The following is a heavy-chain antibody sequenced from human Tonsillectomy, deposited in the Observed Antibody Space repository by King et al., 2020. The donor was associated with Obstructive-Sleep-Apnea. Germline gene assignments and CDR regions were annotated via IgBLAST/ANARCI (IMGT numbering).Heavy chain of an antibody. CDR3: ARDSNYHESSFYYDTFDL. V-gene: IGHV3-7*04. Sequence: QLVQSGGGLVQPGGSLRLSCAGSGFTFSSYWMTWVRQAPGKGLEWVANIKEDGTKKYYVDSVKGRFAISRDNAKNSLSLQMNSLRAEDTAVYFCARDSNYHESSFYYDTFDLWGQGTMVTVSS. CDR1: GFTFSSYW. CDR2: IKEDGTKK. D-gene: IGHD3-22*01. J-gene: IGHJ3*01.